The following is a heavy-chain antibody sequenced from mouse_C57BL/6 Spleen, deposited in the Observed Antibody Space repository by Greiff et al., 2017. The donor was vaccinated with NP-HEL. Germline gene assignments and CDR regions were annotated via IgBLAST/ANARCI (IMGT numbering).Heavy chain of an antibody. CDR3: ARNWDEGDWYFDV. D-gene: IGHD4-1*01. V-gene: IGHV1-80*01. CDR1: GYAFSSYW. J-gene: IGHJ1*03. CDR2: IYPGDGDT. Sequence: LKQSGAELVKPGASVKISCKASGYAFSSYWMNWVKQRPGKGLEWIGQIYPGDGDTNYNGKFKGKATLTADKSSSTAYMQLSSLTSEDSAVYFCARNWDEGDWYFDVWGTGTTVTVAS.